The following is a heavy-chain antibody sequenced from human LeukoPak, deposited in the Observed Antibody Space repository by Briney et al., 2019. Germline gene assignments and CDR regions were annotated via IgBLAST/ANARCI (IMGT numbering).Heavy chain of an antibody. J-gene: IGHJ3*02. CDR2: IYTRGST. CDR3: ARGRYCSADICSGGDAFDI. D-gene: IGHD2-15*01. CDR1: GGSISSYY. V-gene: IGHV4-4*07. Sequence: PSGTLSLTCTVSGGSISSYYWSWIRQPAGGGLEWIGRIYTRGSTNYNPSLKSRVTMSVDTSKNQFSLKLSSVTAADTAVYYCARGRYCSADICSGGDAFDIWGQGTMVSVSS.